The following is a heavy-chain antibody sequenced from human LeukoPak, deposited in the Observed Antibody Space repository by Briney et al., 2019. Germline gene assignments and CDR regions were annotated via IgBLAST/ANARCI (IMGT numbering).Heavy chain of an antibody. V-gene: IGHV4-39*07. Sequence: PSETLSLTCTVSGGSISSDHYYWGWIRQPPGKGLEWIGSIYYSGNSYYNTSLKSRVTMSVDTSKNQFSLKVSSVTAADTAVYYCAGPAGTYWYFDLWGRGTLVTVSS. J-gene: IGHJ2*01. D-gene: IGHD1-26*01. CDR1: GGSISSDHYY. CDR2: IYYSGNS. CDR3: AGPAGTYWYFDL.